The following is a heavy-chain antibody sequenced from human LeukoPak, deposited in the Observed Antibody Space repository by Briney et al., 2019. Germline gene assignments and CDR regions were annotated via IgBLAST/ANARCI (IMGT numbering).Heavy chain of an antibody. CDR1: GGSISNYY. CDR2: IYYTGST. D-gene: IGHD6-13*01. V-gene: IGHV4-59*01. J-gene: IGHJ4*02. Sequence: PSETLSLTCTVSGGSISNYYWNWIRQAPGKGLEWIGYIYYTGSTNKNPSLKSRVTMSVDTSKNQFALNLKSVTPVDTAVYYCARNLIPEQLVRNFWGQGILVTVSS. CDR3: ARNLIPEQLVRNF.